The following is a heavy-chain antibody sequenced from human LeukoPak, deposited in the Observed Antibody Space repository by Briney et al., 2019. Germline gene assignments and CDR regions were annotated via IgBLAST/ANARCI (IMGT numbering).Heavy chain of an antibody. CDR1: GGSFSGYY. V-gene: IGHV4-34*01. Sequence: PSETLSLTCAVYGGSFSGYYWSWIRQPPGKGLEWIGEINHSGSTNYIPSLKSRVTISVDTSKNQFSLKLSSVTAADTAVYYCASQEQWLVDWGQGTLVTVSS. J-gene: IGHJ4*02. CDR2: INHSGST. D-gene: IGHD6-19*01. CDR3: ASQEQWLVD.